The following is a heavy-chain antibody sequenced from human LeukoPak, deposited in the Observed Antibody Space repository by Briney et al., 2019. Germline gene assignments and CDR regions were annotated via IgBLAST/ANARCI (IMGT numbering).Heavy chain of an antibody. V-gene: IGHV4-4*07. CDR1: DISITTYY. D-gene: IGHD3-10*01. CDR2: MYATGTT. Sequence: SETLSLTCTVSDISITTYYWSWIRQPAGKQLEWIGHMYATGTTNYNPSLKSRVSMPIDTSKNQISLNLRSVTAADTAVYYCAKVAKYYYGPETYFFFENWGQGTLVTVSS. J-gene: IGHJ4*02. CDR3: AKVAKYYYGPETYFFFEN.